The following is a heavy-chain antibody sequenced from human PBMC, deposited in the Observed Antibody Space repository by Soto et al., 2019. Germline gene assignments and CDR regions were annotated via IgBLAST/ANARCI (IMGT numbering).Heavy chain of an antibody. CDR3: ARAGYSSSPNPTNRMDV. J-gene: IGHJ6*03. Sequence: PGESLKISCAASGFTFSSYWMSWVRQAPGKGLEWVANIKQDGSEKYYVDSVKGRFTISRDNAKNSLYLQMNSLRAEDTAVYYCARAGYSSSPNPTNRMDVWGKGTTVTVSS. V-gene: IGHV3-7*05. CDR2: IKQDGSEK. D-gene: IGHD6-13*01. CDR1: GFTFSSYW.